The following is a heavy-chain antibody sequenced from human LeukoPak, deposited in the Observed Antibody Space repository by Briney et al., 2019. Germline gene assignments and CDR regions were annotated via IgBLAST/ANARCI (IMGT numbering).Heavy chain of an antibody. V-gene: IGHV1-2*02. CDR2: INPNSGGT. CDR1: GYTFTGYY. J-gene: IGHJ4*02. D-gene: IGHD1-1*01. CDR3: ARSDWNDKANTFDY. Sequence: ASVKVSCKASGYTFTGYYMHWVRQAPGQGLEWMGWINPNSGGTNCAQKFQGRVTMTRDTSISTAYMELSRLRSDDTAVYYCARSDWNDKANTFDYWGQGTLVTVSS.